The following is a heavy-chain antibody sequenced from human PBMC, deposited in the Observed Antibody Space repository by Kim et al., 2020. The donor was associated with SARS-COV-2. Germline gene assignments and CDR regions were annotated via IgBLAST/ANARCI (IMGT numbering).Heavy chain of an antibody. CDR3: ARGQRGWYLGNPARLDY. CDR1: GGSISSSNW. J-gene: IGHJ4*02. V-gene: IGHV4-4*02. Sequence: SETLSLTCAVSGGSISSSNWWSWVRQPPGKGLEWIGEIYHSGSTNYNPSLKSRVTISVDKSKNQFSLKLSSVTAADTAVYYCARGQRGWYLGNPARLDYWGQGTLVTVSS. CDR2: IYHSGST. D-gene: IGHD6-19*01.